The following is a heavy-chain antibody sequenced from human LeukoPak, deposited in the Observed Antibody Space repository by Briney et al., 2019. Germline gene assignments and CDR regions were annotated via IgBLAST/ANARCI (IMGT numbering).Heavy chain of an antibody. CDR2: IYSSGST. CDR1: AGSISSYY. D-gene: IGHD4-23*01. Sequence: SETLSLTCTVSAGSISSYYWSWIRQPAGKGLEWIGRIYSSGSTNYNPPLKSRVTMSVDMSRNQFSLKLSSVTAADTAVYYCARVSPGGNSDYLGQGTLVTVSS. J-gene: IGHJ4*02. V-gene: IGHV4-4*07. CDR3: ARVSPGGNSDY.